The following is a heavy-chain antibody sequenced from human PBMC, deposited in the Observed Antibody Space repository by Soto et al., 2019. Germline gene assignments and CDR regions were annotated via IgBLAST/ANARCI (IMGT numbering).Heavy chain of an antibody. D-gene: IGHD3-9*01. CDR1: VGTMRSDYYY. V-gene: IGHV4-30-4*01. J-gene: IGHJ1*01. CDR2: IYYSGRT. CDR3: ARQLPPWSEYFPF. Sequence: PAESLSLTCSVSVGTMRSDYYYWRWMSQHPGKGLEGIGYIYYSGRTAYNPSLKSRIIIAMDTSKNQFSLSLNSLNAADTAVYFCARQLPPWSEYFPFWALGTLVT.